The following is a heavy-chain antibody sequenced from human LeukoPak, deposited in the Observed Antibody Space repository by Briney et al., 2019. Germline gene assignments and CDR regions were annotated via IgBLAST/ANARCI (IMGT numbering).Heavy chain of an antibody. CDR3: AQQVGYCSSGSCYFTY. D-gene: IGHD2-15*01. Sequence: GGSLRLSCAASGFSFNTYAMSWVRQAPGKGLEWVSTISNTGGSTYYADSVKGRFTISRDKSKNTLSLQMNSLRAEDTAVYYCAQQVGYCSSGSCYFTYWGQGTLVTVSS. CDR1: GFSFNTYA. V-gene: IGHV3-23*01. J-gene: IGHJ1*01. CDR2: ISNTGGST.